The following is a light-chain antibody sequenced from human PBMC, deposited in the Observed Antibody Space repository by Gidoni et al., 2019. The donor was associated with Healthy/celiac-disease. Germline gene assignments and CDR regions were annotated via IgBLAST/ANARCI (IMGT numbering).Light chain of an antibody. Sequence: AIRMTQSPSPLSASTGDRATITRRASQGISSYLAWYQQKPGKAPKLLIYAASSLQSGVPSRCSGSGAGTDFTLTISSLQSEDFATYYCQQYYSYLLTFGGGTKVEIK. CDR1: QGISSY. CDR3: QQYYSYLLT. CDR2: AAS. J-gene: IGKJ4*01. V-gene: IGKV1-8*01.